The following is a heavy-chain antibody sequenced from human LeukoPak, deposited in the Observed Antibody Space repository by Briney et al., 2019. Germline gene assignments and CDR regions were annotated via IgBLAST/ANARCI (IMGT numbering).Heavy chain of an antibody. CDR1: GYSFTNYW. CDR3: VRRCLTMVRGIIGPAYFDY. CDR2: IDPGDSDI. J-gene: IGHJ4*02. V-gene: IGHV5-51*01. Sequence: GESLKISCKASGYSFTNYWIGWVRQMPGKGLEWMGIIDPGDSDIRYSPSFQGQVTISADKSISTAYLQWNSMKASDSAMYYCVRRCLTMVRGIIGPAYFDYWGQGTLVIVSS. D-gene: IGHD3-10*01.